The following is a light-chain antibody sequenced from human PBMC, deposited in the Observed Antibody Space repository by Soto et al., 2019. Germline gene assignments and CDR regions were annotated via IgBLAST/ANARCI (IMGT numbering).Light chain of an antibody. V-gene: IGKV1-13*02. J-gene: IGKJ3*01. CDR2: DAS. Sequence: AIQLTQSPSSLSASVGDRVTITCRASQGISSALAWYQQKPGKAPKLLIYDASSLEGGVPSRFSGSGSGTDFTLTISSLQPEDFATYYCQQFNSYLLTFGPGTKVDIK. CDR3: QQFNSYLLT. CDR1: QGISSA.